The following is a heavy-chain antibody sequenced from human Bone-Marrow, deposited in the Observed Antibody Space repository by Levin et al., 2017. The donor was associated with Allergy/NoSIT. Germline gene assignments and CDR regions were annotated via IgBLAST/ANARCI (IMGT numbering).Heavy chain of an antibody. CDR1: GFPFSSYG. Sequence: LSLTCAASGFPFSSYGMHWVRQAPGKGLEWVAVIWYDGSNKYYADSVKGRFTISRDNSKNTLYLQMNSLRAEDTAVYYCARVAGGRYDYGDYWGQGTLVTVSS. J-gene: IGHJ4*02. CDR3: ARVAGGRYDYGDY. D-gene: IGHD3-16*01. CDR2: IWYDGSNK. V-gene: IGHV3-33*01.